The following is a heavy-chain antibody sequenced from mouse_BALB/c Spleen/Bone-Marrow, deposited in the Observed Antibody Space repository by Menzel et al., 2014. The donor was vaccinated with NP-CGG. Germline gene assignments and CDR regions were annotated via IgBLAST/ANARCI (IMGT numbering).Heavy chain of an antibody. CDR2: IWAGGST. V-gene: IGHV2-9*02. CDR3: ARRGDGYYFDY. CDR1: GFSLTSYG. D-gene: IGHD2-3*01. Sequence: VKLQESGPGLVAPSQSLSITCTVSGFSLTSYGVRWVRQPPGKGLEWLGVIWAGGSTNYNSALMSRLSISKDNSKSQVFLKMNSLQTDDTAMYYCARRGDGYYFDYWGQGTTLTVSS. J-gene: IGHJ2*01.